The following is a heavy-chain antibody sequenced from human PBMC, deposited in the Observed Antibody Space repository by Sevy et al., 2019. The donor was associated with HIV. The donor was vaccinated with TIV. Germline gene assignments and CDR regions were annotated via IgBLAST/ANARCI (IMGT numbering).Heavy chain of an antibody. CDR1: GYTFTGYY. CDR3: ARDLPKAYEFFGGAILPYNWFDP. J-gene: IGHJ5*02. V-gene: IGHV1-2*02. Sequence: ASVKVSCKASGYTFTGYYMHWVRQAPGQGLEWMGWINPNSGGTNYAQKFQGRVTMTRDTSISTAYMELRRLRSDDTAVYYCARDLPKAYEFFGGAILPYNWFDPWGQGTLVTVSS. D-gene: IGHD3-3*01. CDR2: INPNSGGT.